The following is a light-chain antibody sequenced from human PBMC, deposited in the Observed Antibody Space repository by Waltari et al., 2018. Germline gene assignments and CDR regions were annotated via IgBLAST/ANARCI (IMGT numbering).Light chain of an antibody. CDR3: QSADRSGSQWV. Sequence: SYELTQPPSVSVSPGQTARITCSGDELPSQYVCWYQKKAGQAPLMVMYKDNERPSGIPDRFCGSGSGTTITLTISDVQAEDDADYYCQSADRSGSQWVFGGGTKLTVL. CDR1: ELPSQY. CDR2: KDN. V-gene: IGLV3-25*03. J-gene: IGLJ3*02.